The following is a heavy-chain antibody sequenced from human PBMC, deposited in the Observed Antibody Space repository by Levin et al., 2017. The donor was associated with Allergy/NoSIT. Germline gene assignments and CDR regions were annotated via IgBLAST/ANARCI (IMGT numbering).Heavy chain of an antibody. J-gene: IGHJ3*02. V-gene: IGHV1-2*02. CDR2: INPNSGGT. D-gene: IGHD4-23*01. CDR1: GYTFTGYY. CDR3: ASRRPYGGNRDAFDI. Sequence: RASVKVSCKASGYTFTGYYMHWVRQAPGQGLEWMGWINPNSGGTNYAQKFQGRVTMTRDTSISTAYMELSRLRSDDTAVYYCASRRPYGGNRDAFDIWGQGTMVTVSS.